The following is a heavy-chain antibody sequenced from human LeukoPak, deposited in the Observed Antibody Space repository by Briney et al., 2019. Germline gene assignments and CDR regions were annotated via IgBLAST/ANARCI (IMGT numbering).Heavy chain of an antibody. CDR3: ARAKVVVVHPNWFDP. Sequence: ASVKVSCKPSGYTFTGYYMHWGRQAPGQGLEWMGCINPNSGGTNYAQKFQGRVTMTRDTSISTAYMELSRLRSDDTAVYYCARAKVVVVHPNWFDPWGQGTLVTVSS. CDR1: GYTFTGYY. CDR2: INPNSGGT. V-gene: IGHV1-2*02. J-gene: IGHJ5*02. D-gene: IGHD3-22*01.